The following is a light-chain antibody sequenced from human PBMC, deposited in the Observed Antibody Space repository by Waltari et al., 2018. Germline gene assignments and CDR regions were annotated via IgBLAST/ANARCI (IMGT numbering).Light chain of an antibody. CDR2: SDN. Sequence: QSVLTQPPSASGTPGQRVIISCFGSNSNIGSNPVNWYQQFPGTAPQLVIYSDNQRPSGVPDRFSGSKSDTSASLAISGLQSEDEGDYFCSAWDDSLSGLLFGGGTKLTVL. V-gene: IGLV1-44*01. CDR3: SAWDDSLSGLL. CDR1: NSNIGSNP. J-gene: IGLJ2*01.